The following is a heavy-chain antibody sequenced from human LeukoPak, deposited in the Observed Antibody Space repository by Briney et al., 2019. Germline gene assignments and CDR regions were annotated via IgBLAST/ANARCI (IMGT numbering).Heavy chain of an antibody. D-gene: IGHD2-2*01. CDR2: IHHSGIT. V-gene: IGHV4-4*02. J-gene: IGHJ4*02. Sequence: NTSETLSLTCAVSGGSISNDNWWTWVRQPPGKGLEWIGEIHHSGITHCNPSLKSQVTISVDRSKNQFSLKLNSVTAADTAVYYCAGIHCNSASCFYFDYWGQGTLVTVSS. CDR1: GGSISNDNW. CDR3: AGIHCNSASCFYFDY.